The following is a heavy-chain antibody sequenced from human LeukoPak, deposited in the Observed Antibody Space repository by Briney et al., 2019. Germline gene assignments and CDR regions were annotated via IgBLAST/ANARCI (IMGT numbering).Heavy chain of an antibody. D-gene: IGHD5-18*01. J-gene: IGHJ4*02. CDR3: ARVDTAMVDY. CDR2: IYSSGST. CDR1: GGSITTYY. Sequence: SETLSLTCTVSGGSITTYYWSWIRQSPGKGLEWIGYIYSSGSTNYNPSLKSRVTTSVDTSKNQFSLKLSSVTAADTAVYYCARVDTAMVDYWGQGTLVTVSS. V-gene: IGHV4-59*12.